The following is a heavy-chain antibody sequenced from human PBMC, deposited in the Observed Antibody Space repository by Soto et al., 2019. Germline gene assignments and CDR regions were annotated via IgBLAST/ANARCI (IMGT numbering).Heavy chain of an antibody. CDR3: AREVIAVAGLYFDY. D-gene: IGHD6-19*01. CDR1: GGTFSSYA. V-gene: IGHV1-69*13. Sequence: SVKVSCKASGGTFSSYAISWVRQAPGQGLEWMGGIIPIFGTANYAQKFQVRVTITADESTSTAYMELSSLRSEDTAVYYCAREVIAVAGLYFDYWGQGTLVTVSS. CDR2: IIPIFGTA. J-gene: IGHJ4*02.